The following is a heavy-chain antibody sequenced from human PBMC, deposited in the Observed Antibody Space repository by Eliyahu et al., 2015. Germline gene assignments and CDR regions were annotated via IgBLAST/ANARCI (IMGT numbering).Heavy chain of an antibody. Sequence: EVQLLESGGGLVQPGGSLRLSCAAXGXTFSSYXMSWVRQAPGKGLEWVSAISGSGGSTXYADSVKGRFTISRDNSKNTLYLQMNSLRAEDTAVYYCAKDTYYYDSSGYGSFDYWGQGTLFTVSS. CDR3: AKDTYYYDSSGYGSFDY. CDR2: ISGSGGST. D-gene: IGHD3-22*01. V-gene: IGHV3-23*01. CDR1: GXTFSSYX. J-gene: IGHJ4*02.